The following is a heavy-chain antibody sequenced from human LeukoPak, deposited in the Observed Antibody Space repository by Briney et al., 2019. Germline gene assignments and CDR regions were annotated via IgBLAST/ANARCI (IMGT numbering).Heavy chain of an antibody. D-gene: IGHD5-12*01. Sequence: GESLKISCKGSGYSFTTYWIAWVRQMPGKGLEWMGIIYPSDSDIRYSPSFQGQVTFSADKSIDTAYLQWSSLKASDTAMYYCARDFGGYSGYPHSNAFDIWGQGTMVTVSS. CDR1: GYSFTTYW. CDR3: ARDFGGYSGYPHSNAFDI. CDR2: IYPSDSDI. J-gene: IGHJ3*02. V-gene: IGHV5-51*01.